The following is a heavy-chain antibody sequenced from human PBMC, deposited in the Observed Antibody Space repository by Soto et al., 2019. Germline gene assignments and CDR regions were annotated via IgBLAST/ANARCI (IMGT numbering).Heavy chain of an antibody. Sequence: GWSLRLSCASSGFTFSDYYMSWIRQAPGKGLEWVSYISSSSSYTNYADSVKGRFTISRDNAKNSLYLQMNSLRAEDTAVYYCARGEAYCSGGSCSFDYWGQGTLVTVSS. CDR1: GFTFSDYY. V-gene: IGHV3-11*06. CDR3: ARGEAYCSGGSCSFDY. CDR2: ISSSSSYT. J-gene: IGHJ4*02. D-gene: IGHD2-15*01.